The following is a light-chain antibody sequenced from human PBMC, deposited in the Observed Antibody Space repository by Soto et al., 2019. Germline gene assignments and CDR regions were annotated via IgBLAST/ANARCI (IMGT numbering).Light chain of an antibody. CDR3: QQCVFYRGT. J-gene: IGKJ1*01. Sequence: DIQMTQSPSALSASVGDRVTIPCRASQSISGWLAWFQQKPGKAPKLLIYDASSLESGVPSRFSGSGSGTEFTLTITSLQPDDFATYYCQQCVFYRGTFGQGTKVDIK. V-gene: IGKV1-5*01. CDR1: QSISGW. CDR2: DAS.